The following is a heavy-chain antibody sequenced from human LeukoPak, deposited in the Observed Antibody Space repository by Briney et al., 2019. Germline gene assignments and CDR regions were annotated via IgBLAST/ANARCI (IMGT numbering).Heavy chain of an antibody. CDR1: GYTFTSYD. CDR3: ARNGSYYLKGNYDAFDI. CDR2: MNPNSGNT. Sequence: GASVKVSCKASGYTFTSYDINWVRQAAGQGLEWMGWMNPNSGNTGYAQKFQGRVTITRNTSISTAYMELSSLRSEDTAVYYCARNGSYYLKGNYDAFDIWGQGTMVTVSS. D-gene: IGHD1-26*01. J-gene: IGHJ3*02. V-gene: IGHV1-8*03.